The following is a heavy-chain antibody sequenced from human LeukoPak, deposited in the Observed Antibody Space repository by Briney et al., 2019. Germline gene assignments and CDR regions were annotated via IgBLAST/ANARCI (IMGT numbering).Heavy chain of an antibody. CDR2: IIPNSGDT. V-gene: IGHV1-2*02. CDR3: ARDKMATNPLTLPY. CDR1: VYTFTYYY. Sequence: ASVTVSFKSSVYTFTYYYMHWVRQAPGQGLEWMGWIIPNSGDTDYAQKFQGRVTMTRDTSISTAYMELSRLRSDDTAVYYCARDKMATNPLTLPYWGQGTLITVSS. J-gene: IGHJ4*02. D-gene: IGHD5-24*01.